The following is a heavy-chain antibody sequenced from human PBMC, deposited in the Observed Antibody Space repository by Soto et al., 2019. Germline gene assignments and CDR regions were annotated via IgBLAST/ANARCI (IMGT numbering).Heavy chain of an antibody. D-gene: IGHD6-13*01. V-gene: IGHV1-69*02. Sequence: SVKVSCKASGGTFSSYTISWVRQAPGQGLEWMGRIIPILGIANYAQKFQGRVTITADKSTSTAYMELSSLRSEDTAVYYCASPADGYGSSWRYDAFDIWGQGTMVTVSS. CDR2: IIPILGIA. CDR1: GGTFSSYT. CDR3: ASPADGYGSSWRYDAFDI. J-gene: IGHJ3*02.